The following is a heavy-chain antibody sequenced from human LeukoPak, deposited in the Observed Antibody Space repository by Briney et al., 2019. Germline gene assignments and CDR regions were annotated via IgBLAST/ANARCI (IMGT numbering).Heavy chain of an antibody. V-gene: IGHV3-30*18. Sequence: QTGGSLRLSCAASGFTFSKNGVHWVRQAPGKGLEWVAVISNDGSEKNYGDSVKGRFTISRDNPKNTLYLQMNSLRPEDTAVYYCAKSTYRSGFDPDYWGQGTLVTVSS. CDR1: GFTFSKNG. CDR2: ISNDGSEK. J-gene: IGHJ4*02. D-gene: IGHD3-22*01. CDR3: AKSTYRSGFDPDY.